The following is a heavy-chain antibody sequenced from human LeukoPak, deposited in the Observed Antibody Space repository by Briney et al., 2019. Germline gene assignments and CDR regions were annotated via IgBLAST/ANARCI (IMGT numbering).Heavy chain of an antibody. D-gene: IGHD6-6*01. CDR1: GYSISSGYY. V-gene: IGHV4-38-2*02. CDR2: IYYSGST. J-gene: IGHJ4*02. CDR3: VRSGSSKPENRRFPSLAASRGAQSYFFDY. Sequence: PSETLSLTCTVSGYSISSGYYWGWIRQPPGKGLEWIVSIYYSGSTYYNPSLKSRVTISVDTSKNQFSLKLSSVTAADTAMYYCVRSGSSKPENRRFPSLAASRGAQSYFFDYWGQGSLVTVSS.